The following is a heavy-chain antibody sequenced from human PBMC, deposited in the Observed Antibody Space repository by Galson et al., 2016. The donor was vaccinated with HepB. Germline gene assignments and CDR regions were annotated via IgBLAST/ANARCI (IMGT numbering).Heavy chain of an antibody. J-gene: IGHJ6*02. CDR2: ISYTGSNE. CDR1: GFSFRLTT. D-gene: IGHD3-10*01. V-gene: IGHV3-30*04. CDR3: ARSFRDFVFEGSLYGLDV. Sequence: SLRLSCAASGFSFRLTTVHWVRQLPGKGLEWVALISYTGSNEIYAESVKGRFQISRDNSKNTLYLQMHNLRGEDTAVYYCARSFRDFVFEGSLYGLDVWGQGTTVIVSS.